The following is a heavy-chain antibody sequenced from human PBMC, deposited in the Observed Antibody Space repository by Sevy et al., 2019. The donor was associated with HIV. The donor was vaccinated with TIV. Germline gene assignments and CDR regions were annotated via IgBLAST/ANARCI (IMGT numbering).Heavy chain of an antibody. CDR2: IKRDGSEK. Sequence: GGSLRLSCVASGFTFSNFWMSWVRQAPGKGLEWVANIKRDGSEKYYMASVKGRFTISRDNAKKSMYLQMNSLRAEDTAIYFCARDCSSTSCLWGLDVWGQGTTVTVSS. CDR1: GFTFSNFW. J-gene: IGHJ6*02. V-gene: IGHV3-7*03. D-gene: IGHD2-2*01. CDR3: ARDCSSTSCLWGLDV.